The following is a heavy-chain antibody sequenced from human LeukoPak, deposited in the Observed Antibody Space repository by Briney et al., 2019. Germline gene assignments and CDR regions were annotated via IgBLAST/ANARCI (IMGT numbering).Heavy chain of an antibody. CDR3: ARAGPYYGPYYYHGMDV. CDR2: IYSGGST. Sequence: PGGSLRLSCAASGCTVSSNYMSWVRQAPGKGLEWVSVIYSGGSTYYADSVKGRFTISRHNSKNTLYLQMNSRRAEDTAVYYCARAGPYYGPYYYHGMDVWGEGTTVTVSS. CDR1: GCTVSSNY. V-gene: IGHV3-53*04. D-gene: IGHD3-10*01. J-gene: IGHJ6*04.